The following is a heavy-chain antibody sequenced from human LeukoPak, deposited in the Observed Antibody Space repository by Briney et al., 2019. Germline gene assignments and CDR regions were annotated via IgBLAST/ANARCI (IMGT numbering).Heavy chain of an antibody. V-gene: IGHV4-59*08. CDR1: GVSISSDY. CDR2: IYYNGAT. D-gene: IGHD6-19*01. CDR3: ARYGGSGWVIDN. J-gene: IGHJ4*02. Sequence: SETLSLTCTVSGVSISSDYWTWIRQPPTKGLEWIGYIYYNGATSYNPSLKSRVTMSVDTSKKHFSLKMTSVTAADTAVYYCARYGGSGWVIDNWGQGTLVTVSS.